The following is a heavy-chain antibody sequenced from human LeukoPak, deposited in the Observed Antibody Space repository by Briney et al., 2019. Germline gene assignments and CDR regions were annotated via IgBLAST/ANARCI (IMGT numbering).Heavy chain of an antibody. J-gene: IGHJ6*03. CDR2: IYYSGST. Sequence: SQTLSLTCTVSGGSISSGDYYWSWIRQPPGKGLEWIGYIYYSGSTYYNPSLKSRVTISVDTSKNQFSLRLTSVTAADTAVYYCARDVWGIGAADGVKNYHYCYMDVWSKGTTVTVSS. CDR1: GGSISSGDYY. D-gene: IGHD6-13*01. V-gene: IGHV4-30-4*08. CDR3: ARDVWGIGAADGVKNYHYCYMDV.